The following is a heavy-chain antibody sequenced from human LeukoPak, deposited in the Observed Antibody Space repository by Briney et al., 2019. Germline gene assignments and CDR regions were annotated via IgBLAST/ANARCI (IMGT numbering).Heavy chain of an antibody. D-gene: IGHD3-10*01. Sequence: ASVKVSCKVSGYTLTELSMHWVRQAPGKGLEWMGVFDPEDGETIYAQKFQGRVTMTEDTSTDTAYMELSSLRSEDTAVYYCATSSVGRITMVRGTSRASFDPWGQGTLVTVSS. J-gene: IGHJ5*02. CDR1: GYTLTELS. V-gene: IGHV1-24*01. CDR3: ATSSVGRITMVRGTSRASFDP. CDR2: FDPEDGET.